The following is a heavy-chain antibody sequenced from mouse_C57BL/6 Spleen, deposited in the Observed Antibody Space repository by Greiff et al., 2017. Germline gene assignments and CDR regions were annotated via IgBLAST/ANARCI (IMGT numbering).Heavy chain of an antibody. Sequence: EVQLVESGPGLVKPSQSLSLTCSVTGYSITSGYYWNWIRQFPGNKLEWMGYISYDGSNNYNPSLKNRISITRDTSKNQFFLKLNSVTTEDTATYYCARGDYDGGYFDVWGTGTTVTVSS. CDR3: ARGDYDGGYFDV. CDR2: ISYDGSN. D-gene: IGHD2-4*01. CDR1: GYSITSGYY. J-gene: IGHJ1*03. V-gene: IGHV3-6*01.